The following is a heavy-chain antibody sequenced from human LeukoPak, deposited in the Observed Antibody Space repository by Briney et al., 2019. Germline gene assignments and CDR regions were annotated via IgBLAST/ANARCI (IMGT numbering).Heavy chain of an antibody. D-gene: IGHD6-6*01. CDR1: GFSFSSYW. J-gene: IGHJ3*02. CDR3: ASSIAAQLHAFDI. CDR2: IKDDGSEK. Sequence: GGSLRLSCAASGFSFSSYWMSWVRQAPGKGLQWVANIKDDGSEKFYVDSLKGRFTISRDNAKNSLYLQMNSLRAEDTAVYYCASSIAAQLHAFDIWGQGTMATVSS. V-gene: IGHV3-7*01.